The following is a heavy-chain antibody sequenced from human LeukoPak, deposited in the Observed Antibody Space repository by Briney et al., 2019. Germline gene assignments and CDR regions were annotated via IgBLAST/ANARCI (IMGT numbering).Heavy chain of an antibody. V-gene: IGHV3-21*01. CDR1: GFTFSSYS. D-gene: IGHD6-19*01. CDR3: ARAPQYSSGWYLAQYRAF. J-gene: IGHJ4*02. Sequence: GGSLRLSYAASGFTFSSYSVNWVRQAPGKGLEWVSSISSSSSYIYYADSVKGRFTISRDNAKNSLYLQMNSLRAEDTAVYYCARAPQYSSGWYLAQYRAFWSEGTLVTVSS. CDR2: ISSSSSYI.